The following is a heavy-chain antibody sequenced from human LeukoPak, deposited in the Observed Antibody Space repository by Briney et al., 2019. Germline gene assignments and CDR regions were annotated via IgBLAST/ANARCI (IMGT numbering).Heavy chain of an antibody. CDR1: GYSISSGYY. Sequence: PSETLSLTCAVSGYSISSGYYWGWIRQPPGKGLEWIGSIYHSVSTYYNPSLKSRVTISVDTSKNQFSLKLSSVTAADTAVYYCARALDYGDYPFDYWGQGTLVTVSS. CDR2: IYHSVST. V-gene: IGHV4-38-2*01. CDR3: ARALDYGDYPFDY. J-gene: IGHJ4*02. D-gene: IGHD4-17*01.